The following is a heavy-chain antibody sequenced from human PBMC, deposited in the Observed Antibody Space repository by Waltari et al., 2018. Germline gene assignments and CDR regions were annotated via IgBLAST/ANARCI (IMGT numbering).Heavy chain of an antibody. CDR3: ARLGGSYGQSSYYFDY. CDR1: GYSFTSYW. CDR2: IYPGDSDT. D-gene: IGHD1-26*01. Sequence: EVQLVQSGAEVKKPGESLKISCKGSGYSFTSYWIGWVRQMPGKGLEWMGSIYPGDSDTRYNPSFQGQVTISADKSISTAYLQWSSLKASDTAMYYCARLGGSYGQSSYYFDYRGQGTLVTVSS. V-gene: IGHV5-51*03. J-gene: IGHJ4*02.